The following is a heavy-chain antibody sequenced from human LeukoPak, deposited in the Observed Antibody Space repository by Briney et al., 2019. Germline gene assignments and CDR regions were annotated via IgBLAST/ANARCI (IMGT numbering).Heavy chain of an antibody. CDR1: GGSISSYY. D-gene: IGHD6-25*01. V-gene: IGHV4-59*08. J-gene: IGHJ3*02. Sequence: PSETLSLTCTVSGGSISSYYWSWIRQPPGKGLECIGYIYNSGSTNYNPSLKSRVSISVDTSKNQFSLKLSYVTPADTAVYYCARSAIDAFDIWGQGTMVTVSS. CDR2: IYNSGST. CDR3: ARSAIDAFDI.